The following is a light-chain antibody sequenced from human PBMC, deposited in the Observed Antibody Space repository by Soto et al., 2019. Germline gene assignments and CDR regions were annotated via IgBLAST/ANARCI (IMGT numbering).Light chain of an antibody. CDR3: RQYGSSPWT. V-gene: IGKV3-20*01. CDR1: QPIRNNY. Sequence: ETVLTQSPGTLSLSPGERATLSCRASQPIRNNYLAWYRQTPGQAPRLLIYGASNRATGIADRFSGSGSGTDCSLIIGRLEPEECALDYCRQYGSSPWTFGQGNKVEIK. J-gene: IGKJ1*01. CDR2: GAS.